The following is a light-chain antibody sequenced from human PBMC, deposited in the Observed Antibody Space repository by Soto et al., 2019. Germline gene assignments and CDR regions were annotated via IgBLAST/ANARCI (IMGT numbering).Light chain of an antibody. CDR2: WAS. CDR3: LQYYATPQT. CDR1: QSVFYSPTNKNY. V-gene: IGKV4-1*01. Sequence: DIVMTQSPDSLTVSLGERATINCKSSQSVFYSPTNKNYLAWYQHKPGQPPKLLIYWASTRDSGVPDRFSGSGSVTDFTLTITSLQAEDVALYYCLQYYATPQTFGKGTKVEVK. J-gene: IGKJ1*01.